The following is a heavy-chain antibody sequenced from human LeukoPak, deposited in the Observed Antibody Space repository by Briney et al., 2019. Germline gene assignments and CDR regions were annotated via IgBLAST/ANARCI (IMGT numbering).Heavy chain of an antibody. Sequence: GRSLRLSCAASGFTFSSYGMHWVRQAPGKGLEWVAVISYDGSNKDYADSVKGRFTISRDNSKNTLYLQMNSLRAEDTAVYYCANEPGAAAGTPSYDYWGQGTLVTVSS. J-gene: IGHJ4*02. V-gene: IGHV3-30*18. CDR1: GFTFSSYG. CDR3: ANEPGAAAGTPSYDY. CDR2: ISYDGSNK. D-gene: IGHD6-13*01.